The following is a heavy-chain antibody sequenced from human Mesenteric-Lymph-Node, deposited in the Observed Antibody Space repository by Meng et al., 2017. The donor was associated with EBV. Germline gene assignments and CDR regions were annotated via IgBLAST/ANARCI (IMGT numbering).Heavy chain of an antibody. D-gene: IGHD6-19*01. CDR1: GCTFSDYY. Sequence: QVQLVESGGXVVKPGGSLRLSGEASGCTFSDYYMSWIRQAPGKGLEWVSYISSSGSTIYYADSVKGRFTISRDNAKNSLYLQMNSLRAEDTAVYYCARERYSSGWYGWGYFDDWGQGTLGTVSS. CDR3: ARERYSSGWYGWGYFDD. V-gene: IGHV3-11*01. CDR2: ISSSGSTI. J-gene: IGHJ4*02.